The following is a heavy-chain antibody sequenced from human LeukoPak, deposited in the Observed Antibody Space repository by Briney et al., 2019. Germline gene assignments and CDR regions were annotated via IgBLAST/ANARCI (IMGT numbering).Heavy chain of an antibody. J-gene: IGHJ4*02. D-gene: IGHD3-3*01. CDR2: ISGSGGST. CDR3: AKGYYDLWSGYSPFDY. V-gene: IGHV3-23*01. CDR1: GFTFSSYA. Sequence: PGGSLRLSCAASGFTFSSYAMSWVRQAPGKGLEWVSAISGSGGSTYYADSVKGRFTISRDNSKNTLYLQMNSLRAEDTAVYYCAKGYYDLWSGYSPFDYWGQGTLVTVSS.